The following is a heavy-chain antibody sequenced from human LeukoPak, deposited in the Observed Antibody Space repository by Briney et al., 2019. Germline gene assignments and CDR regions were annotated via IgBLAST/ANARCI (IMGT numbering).Heavy chain of an antibody. Sequence: PGGSLRLSCAASGFTFSSYAMHWVRQAPGKGLEWVAVISYDGSNKYYADSVKGRFSISRDNSKSTLYLQMNSLRAEDTAVYYCAREVWFGELLSIDPWGQGTLVTVSS. CDR3: AREVWFGELLSIDP. D-gene: IGHD3-10*01. CDR2: ISYDGSNK. CDR1: GFTFSSYA. V-gene: IGHV3-30-3*01. J-gene: IGHJ5*02.